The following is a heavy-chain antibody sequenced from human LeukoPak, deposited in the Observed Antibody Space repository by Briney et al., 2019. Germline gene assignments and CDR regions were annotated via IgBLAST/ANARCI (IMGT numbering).Heavy chain of an antibody. V-gene: IGHV3-72*01. CDR3: TREFYSKFDT. Sequence: GGSLRLSCGPSGFSFRENYMNWVRQAPGKGPEWVARIKNKGSSFATEYAASVRGRFTISRDDSKDSLYLQMNSLKADDTAIYYCTREFYSKFDTWGQGTLVTVSS. D-gene: IGHD2-15*01. J-gene: IGHJ5*02. CDR2: IKNKGSSFAT. CDR1: GFSFRENY.